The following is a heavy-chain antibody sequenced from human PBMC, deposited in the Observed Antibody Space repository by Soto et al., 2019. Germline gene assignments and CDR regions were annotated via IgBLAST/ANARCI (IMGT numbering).Heavy chain of an antibody. J-gene: IGHJ6*02. V-gene: IGHV1-18*01. CDR2: ISAYNGNT. Sequence: QVQLVQSGAEVKKPGASVKVSCKASGYTFTSYGISWVRQAPGQGLEWMGWISAYNGNTNYAQKLQGRGTMTTDTSTSTANLGLGGLRADDTAVYYCARVAITLVRGVSFYYYYGMAVWGQGPTVTVSS. CDR1: GYTFTSYG. CDR3: ARVAITLVRGVSFYYYYGMAV. D-gene: IGHD3-10*01.